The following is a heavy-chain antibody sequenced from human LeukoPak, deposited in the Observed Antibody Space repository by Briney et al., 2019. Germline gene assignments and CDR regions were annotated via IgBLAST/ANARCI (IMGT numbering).Heavy chain of an antibody. Sequence: PRGSLRLSCAASGFSFSTNWMAWVRQAPGKGLEWVGNIRGDGSAKFYGGSVKGRFTISRDNSQNTLYLQMDSLRPEDTAVYYCASSHDSSGNDWGQGTLVTVSS. CDR3: ASSHDSSGND. D-gene: IGHD3-22*01. CDR2: IRGDGSAK. V-gene: IGHV3-7*03. CDR1: GFSFSTNW. J-gene: IGHJ4*02.